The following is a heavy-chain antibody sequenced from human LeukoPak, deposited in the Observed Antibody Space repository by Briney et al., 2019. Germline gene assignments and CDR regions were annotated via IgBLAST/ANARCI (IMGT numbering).Heavy chain of an antibody. Sequence: PGGSLRLSCVTSGLTFSNYWLSWVRQAPGKGLEWVATINQDGREKYSVDSVKGRFTISRDNAKSSLYLQMNSLRAEDTAVYYCAREPTYEGLVYWGQGTLVTVSS. CDR2: INQDGREK. J-gene: IGHJ4*02. D-gene: IGHD3-16*01. CDR3: AREPTYEGLVY. V-gene: IGHV3-7*01. CDR1: GLTFSNYW.